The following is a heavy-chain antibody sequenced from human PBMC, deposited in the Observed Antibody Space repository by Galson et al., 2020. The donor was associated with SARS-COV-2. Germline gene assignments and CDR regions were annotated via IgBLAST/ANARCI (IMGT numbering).Heavy chain of an antibody. J-gene: IGHJ4*02. CDR2: IYYSGST. CDR3: ARGFDY. V-gene: IGHV4-59*01. CDR1: GGPISSYY. Sequence: SETLSLTCTVSGGPISSYYWSWIRQPPGKGLEWIGYIYYSGSTNYNPSLKSRVTISVDTSKNQFSLKLSSVTAADTAVYYCARGFDYWGQGTLVTVSS.